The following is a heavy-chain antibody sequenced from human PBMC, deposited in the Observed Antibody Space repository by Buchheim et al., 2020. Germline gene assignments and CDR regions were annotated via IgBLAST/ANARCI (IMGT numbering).Heavy chain of an antibody. J-gene: IGHJ4*02. CDR3: ASIGGSHSSGHQNFDY. Sequence: EVQLVQSGAEVKKPGESLRISCKGSEYSFTSYWISWVRQMPGKGLDWMGRIDPSDSYTNYSPSFQGHVTISADKSISTAYPQWSSLKASDTAMYYCASIGGSHSSGHQNFDYWGQGTL. CDR2: IDPSDSYT. CDR1: EYSFTSYW. D-gene: IGHD6-19*01. V-gene: IGHV5-10-1*03.